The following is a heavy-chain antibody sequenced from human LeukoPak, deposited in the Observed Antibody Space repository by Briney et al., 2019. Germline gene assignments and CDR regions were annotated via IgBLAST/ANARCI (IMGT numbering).Heavy chain of an antibody. CDR3: TRGIVVVPASRMIPTLEFDP. CDR2: INPNSGGT. V-gene: IGHV1-2*02. J-gene: IGHJ5*02. CDR1: GYTFTGYY. D-gene: IGHD2-2*01. Sequence: ASVKVSCKASGYTFTGYYMHWVRQAPGQGLGWMGWINPNSGGTNYAQKFQGRVTMTRGTSISTAYMELSRLRSDDTAVYYCTRGIVVVPASRMIPTLEFDPWGQGTLVTVSS.